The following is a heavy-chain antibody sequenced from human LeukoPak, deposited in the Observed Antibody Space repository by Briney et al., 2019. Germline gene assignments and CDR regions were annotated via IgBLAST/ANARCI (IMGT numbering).Heavy chain of an antibody. CDR3: ARGYCSSTSCHQLYYFDY. D-gene: IGHD2-2*01. J-gene: IGHJ4*02. V-gene: IGHV1-46*01. Sequence: ASVKVSCKASGYTFTSYYMHWVRQAPGQGLEWMGIINPSGGSTSYAQKFQGRVTMTRDTSTSTVYMELSSLRSKDTAVYYCARGYCSSTSCHQLYYFDYWGQGTLVTVSS. CDR1: GYTFTSYY. CDR2: INPSGGST.